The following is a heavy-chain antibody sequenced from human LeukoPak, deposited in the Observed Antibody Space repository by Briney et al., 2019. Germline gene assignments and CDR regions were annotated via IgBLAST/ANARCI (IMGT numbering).Heavy chain of an antibody. CDR2: ISSSSSYI. D-gene: IGHD3-16*01. CDR3: ARDTSPGGYDAFDI. V-gene: IGHV3-21*01. J-gene: IGHJ3*02. CDR1: GFTFSSYS. Sequence: GGSLRLSCAASGFTFSSYSMNWVRQAPGKGLEWVSSISSSSSYIYYADSVKGRFTISRDNAKNSLYLQMNSLRAEDTAVYYCARDTSPGGYDAFDIWGQGTMVTVSS.